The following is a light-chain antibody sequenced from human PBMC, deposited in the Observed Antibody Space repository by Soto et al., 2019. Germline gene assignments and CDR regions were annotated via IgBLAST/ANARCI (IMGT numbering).Light chain of an antibody. CDR2: GAS. CDR1: QSVSSN. J-gene: IGKJ4*01. Sequence: EIVMTQSPATLSVSPGERATLSCRASQSVSSNLAWYQQKPGQAPRLLIYGASTRATGIPDRFSGSGSGTEFTLTIRSLQSEDFAVYYCQQYTNWPLTFGGGTKVEIK. V-gene: IGKV3-15*01. CDR3: QQYTNWPLT.